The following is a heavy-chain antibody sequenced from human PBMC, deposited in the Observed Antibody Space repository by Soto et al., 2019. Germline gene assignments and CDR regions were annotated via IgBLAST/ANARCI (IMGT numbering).Heavy chain of an antibody. CDR1: GDSITSGGYY. CDR2: IYGSGGSGST. Sequence: QVQLQESGPGLVKPSQTLSLTCTVTGDSITSGGYYWSWIRQHPGKGLEWLGYIYGSGGSGSTLCNPSLKRRITLSVDTSKTQFSLNLSSVTVADTDVYFCARKHAGYFSGIDYWGQGTLVTVSS. CDR3: ARKHAGYFSGIDY. J-gene: IGHJ4*02. V-gene: IGHV4-31*03. D-gene: IGHD2-15*01.